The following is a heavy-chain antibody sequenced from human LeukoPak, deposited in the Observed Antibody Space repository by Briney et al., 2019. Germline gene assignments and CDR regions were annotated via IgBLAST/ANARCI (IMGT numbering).Heavy chain of an antibody. CDR2: INPSGGST. J-gene: IGHJ3*02. D-gene: IGHD3-22*01. CDR1: GYTFTGYY. CDR3: ARDRYFDSSGYSYAFDI. Sequence: ASVKVSCKASGYTFTGYYMHWVRQAPGQGLEWMGIINPSGGSTVYPQKFQGRVTLTRDMSTSTVYMELSSLRSEDTAVYYCARDRYFDSSGYSYAFDIWGQGTMLTVSS. V-gene: IGHV1-46*01.